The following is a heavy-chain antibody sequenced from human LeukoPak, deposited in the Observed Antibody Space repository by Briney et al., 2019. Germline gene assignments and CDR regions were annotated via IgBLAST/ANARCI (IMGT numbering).Heavy chain of an antibody. Sequence: PGGSLRLSCGASGFTFGTYWMHWVRQAPGKGLVWVSGINSDGGTTTYADSVKGRFTISRDNAKNSLYLQMNSLRAEDTAVYYCAGGSSGSPFDPWGQGTLVTVSS. CDR3: AGGSSGSPFDP. J-gene: IGHJ5*02. D-gene: IGHD6-19*01. V-gene: IGHV3-74*01. CDR2: INSDGGTT. CDR1: GFTFGTYW.